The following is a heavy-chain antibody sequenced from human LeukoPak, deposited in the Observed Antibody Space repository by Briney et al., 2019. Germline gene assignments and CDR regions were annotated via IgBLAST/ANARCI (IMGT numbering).Heavy chain of an antibody. Sequence: SQTLSLTCTVSGGSISSGDYYWSWIRQPPGKGLEWIGYIYYSGSTYYNPPLKSRVTISVDTSKNQFSLKLSSVTAADTAVYYCARNTYYYDSSGPLGGFDPWGQGTLVTVSS. V-gene: IGHV4-30-4*01. D-gene: IGHD3-22*01. CDR2: IYYSGST. CDR1: GGSISSGDYY. CDR3: ARNTYYYDSSGPLGGFDP. J-gene: IGHJ5*02.